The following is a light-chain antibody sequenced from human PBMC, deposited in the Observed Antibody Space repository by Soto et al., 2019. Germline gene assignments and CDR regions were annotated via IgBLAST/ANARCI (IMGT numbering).Light chain of an antibody. CDR3: KQYDNSPQVT. J-gene: IGKJ5*01. CDR1: QSVSSSY. Sequence: EIVLTQSPGTLSLSPGERATLSCRASQSVSSSYLAWYQQKPGQAPRLLIYAASSRATGIPDRFSGSGSGTDFTLTISRLEPEDFAVYYCKQYDNSPQVTFGRGTRLDNK. CDR2: AAS. V-gene: IGKV3-20*01.